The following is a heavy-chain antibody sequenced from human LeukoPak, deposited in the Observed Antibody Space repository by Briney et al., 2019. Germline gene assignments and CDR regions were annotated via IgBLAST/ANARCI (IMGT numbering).Heavy chain of an antibody. CDR2: INHSGST. V-gene: IGHV4-34*01. Sequence: SETLSLTCAVCGGSFSGYYWSWIRQPPGKGLEWIGEINHSGSTNYNPSLKSRVTISVDTSKNQFSLKLSSVTAADTAVYYCARGLRRLGYNWFDPWGQGTLVTVSS. D-gene: IGHD6-19*01. CDR3: ARGLRRLGYNWFDP. J-gene: IGHJ5*02. CDR1: GGSFSGYY.